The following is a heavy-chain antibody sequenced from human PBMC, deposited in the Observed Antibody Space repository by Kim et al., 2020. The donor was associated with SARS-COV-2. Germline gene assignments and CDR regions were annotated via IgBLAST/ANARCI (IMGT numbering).Heavy chain of an antibody. CDR2: ISLDGSAT. Sequence: GGSLRLSCAASGFTFSIYGMQWVRQAPGKGLVWVSRISLDGSATSYADPVKGRFTISRDNAKNTLYLQMNSLGAEDTAVYYCVRGGSGAFDIWGQGTMLTVSS. CDR3: VRGGSGAFDI. CDR1: GFTFSIYG. V-gene: IGHV3-74*01. J-gene: IGHJ3*02. D-gene: IGHD2-15*01.